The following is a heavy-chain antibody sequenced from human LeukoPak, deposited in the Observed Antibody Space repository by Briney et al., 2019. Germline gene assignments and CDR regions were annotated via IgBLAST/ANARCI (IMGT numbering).Heavy chain of an antibody. CDR1: GGSINSYY. V-gene: IGHV4-59*01. CDR2: IYYRGST. CDR3: ASTSRHFYGSGSNLTPLPADMDV. Sequence: TSETLSLTCTVSGGSINSYYWTWIRQPPGKGLEWLGYIYYRGSTQYSSSLNRRVTISMATSKNHFSLKLSSVTAADTAIYYCASTSRHFYGSGSNLTPLPADMDVWGQGTKVTVSS. D-gene: IGHD3-10*01. J-gene: IGHJ6*02.